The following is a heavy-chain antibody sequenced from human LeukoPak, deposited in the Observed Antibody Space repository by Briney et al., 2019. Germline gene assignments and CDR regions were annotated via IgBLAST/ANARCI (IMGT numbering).Heavy chain of an antibody. CDR3: ASLLTVSSSGRDY. V-gene: IGHV4-59*08. J-gene: IGHJ4*02. CDR1: GGSISSYY. Sequence: SETLSLTCAVSGGSISSYYWSWIRQPPGKGLEYIGYVYHTGSTNYNPSLKSRVTISLDTSENQLSLKLTSVTAADTAVYYCASLLTVSSSGRDYWGQGTLVTVSS. CDR2: VYHTGST. D-gene: IGHD6-6*01.